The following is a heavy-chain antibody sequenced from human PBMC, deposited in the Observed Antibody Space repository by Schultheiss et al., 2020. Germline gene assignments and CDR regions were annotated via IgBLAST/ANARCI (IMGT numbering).Heavy chain of an antibody. V-gene: IGHV3-23*01. D-gene: IGHD5-12*01. J-gene: IGHJ6*02. CDR1: GFTFSSYA. CDR2: ISGSGGST. CDR3: AKPDVGGLRTSYYYYGMDV. Sequence: GGSLRLSCAASGFTFSSYAMSWVRQAPGKGLEWVSAISGSGGSTYYADSVKGRFTISRDNSKNTVSLQMNSLRAEDTAIYYCAKPDVGGLRTSYYYYGMDVWGQGTTVTVSS.